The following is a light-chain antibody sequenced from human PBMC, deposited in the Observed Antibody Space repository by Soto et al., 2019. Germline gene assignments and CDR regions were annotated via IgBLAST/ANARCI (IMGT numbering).Light chain of an antibody. J-gene: IGKJ4*01. Sequence: IQMTQSPSSLSASVGDRVTITCQASQDISNYLNWYQQKPGKAPKILIYDASVLEAGVPSRFSGGGSGTHFTLTISSLQAEDVAIYYCQQFDNLPLTFGGGTKVEIK. CDR3: QQFDNLPLT. V-gene: IGKV1-33*01. CDR2: DAS. CDR1: QDISNY.